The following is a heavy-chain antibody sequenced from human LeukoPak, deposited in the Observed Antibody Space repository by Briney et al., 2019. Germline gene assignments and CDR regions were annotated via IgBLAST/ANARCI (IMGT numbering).Heavy chain of an antibody. Sequence: GASVKVSCKDSGYTFTSYDINWVRQATGQGLEWMGWMNPNSGNTGYAQKFQGRVTMTTNTSINTAYMELSSLRSEDTAVYYCARDYGSGSSFDYWGQGTLVTVSS. V-gene: IGHV1-8*01. CDR2: MNPNSGNT. CDR3: ARDYGSGSSFDY. CDR1: GYTFTSYD. D-gene: IGHD3-10*01. J-gene: IGHJ4*02.